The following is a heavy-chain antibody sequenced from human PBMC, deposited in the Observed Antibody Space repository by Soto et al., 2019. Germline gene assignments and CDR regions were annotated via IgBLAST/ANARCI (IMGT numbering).Heavy chain of an antibody. CDR1: GFTFSSYA. CDR3: AKGLPTTGGIGVEAFDI. D-gene: IGHD1-1*01. CDR2: ISGSGGST. Sequence: GGSLRLSCAASGFTFSSYAMSWVRQAPGKGLEWVSAISGSGGSTYYADSVKGRFTISRDNSKNTLYLQMNSLRAEDTAVYYCAKGLPTTGGIGVEAFDIWGQGTMVTVSS. J-gene: IGHJ3*02. V-gene: IGHV3-23*01.